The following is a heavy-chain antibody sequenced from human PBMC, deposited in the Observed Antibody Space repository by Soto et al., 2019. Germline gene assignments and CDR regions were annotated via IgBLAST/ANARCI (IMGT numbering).Heavy chain of an antibody. J-gene: IGHJ4*02. D-gene: IGHD3-10*01. CDR2: IYYSGST. CDR3: ARGSYYGWGSYYINY. V-gene: IGHV4-31*03. CDR1: GGSISSGGYY. Sequence: SETLSLTCTVSGGSISSGGYYWSWIRQPQGKGLEWIGYIYYSGSTYYNPSLKSRVTISVDTSKNQFSLKLSSVTAADTAVYYWARGSYYGWGSYYINYGGRGPLVTVP.